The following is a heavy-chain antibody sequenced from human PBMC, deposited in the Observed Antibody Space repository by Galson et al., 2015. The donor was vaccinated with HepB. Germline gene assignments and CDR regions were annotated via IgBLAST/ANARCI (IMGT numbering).Heavy chain of an antibody. J-gene: IGHJ3*02. Sequence: LSLTCAVYGGSFSGYYWSWIRQPPGKGLEWIGEINHSGSTNYNPSLKSRVTISVDASKNQFSLKLSSVTAADTAVYYCAREGSSQGFDGAFDIWGQGTMVTVSS. V-gene: IGHV4-34*01. CDR3: AREGSSQGFDGAFDI. CDR1: GGSFSGYY. D-gene: IGHD6-13*01. CDR2: INHSGST.